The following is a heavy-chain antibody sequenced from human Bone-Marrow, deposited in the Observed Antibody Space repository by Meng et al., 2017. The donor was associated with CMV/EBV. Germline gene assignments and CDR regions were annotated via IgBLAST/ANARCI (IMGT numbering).Heavy chain of an antibody. D-gene: IGHD6-13*01. J-gene: IGHJ4*02. CDR1: GFTFSSYE. CDR3: GKDRGDRWQQAAYFSDF. V-gene: IGHV3-66*03. Sequence: GESLKISCAASGFTFSSYEMNWVRQAPGKGLEWLSVIYSSGDTHYAASVEGRFTISRDDSKNTLYLQMNSLRAEDTAVYYCGKDRGDRWQQAAYFSDFWGQGTLVTVSS. CDR2: IYSSGDT.